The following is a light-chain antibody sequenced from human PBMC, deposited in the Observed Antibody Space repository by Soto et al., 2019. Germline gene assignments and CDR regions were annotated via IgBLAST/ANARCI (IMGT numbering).Light chain of an antibody. V-gene: IGKV4-1*01. J-gene: IGKJ1*01. Sequence: DIVKTQAPDSLAVSLGERATINCKSSQSLLYNSNKKNYLAWYQQKPGRPPKLPAYWASTRASGVPDRFSGSGSGTDFTLTISSLQAEDVAVYYCLQHYGNPQTFGQGTNVDIK. CDR3: LQHYGNPQT. CDR2: WAS. CDR1: QSLLYNSNKKNY.